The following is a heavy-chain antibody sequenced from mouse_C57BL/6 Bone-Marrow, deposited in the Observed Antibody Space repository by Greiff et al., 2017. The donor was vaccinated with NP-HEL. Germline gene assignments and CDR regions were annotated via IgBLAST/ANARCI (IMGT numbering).Heavy chain of an antibody. J-gene: IGHJ4*01. V-gene: IGHV5-12*01. D-gene: IGHD1-1*01. Sequence: DVKLVESGGGLVQPGGSLKLSCAASGFTFSDYYMYWVRQTPEKRLEWVAYISNGGGSTYYPDTVKGRFTISRDNAKNTLYLQMSRLKSEDTAMYYCARDYYGSTDAMDYWGQGTSVTVSS. CDR3: ARDYYGSTDAMDY. CDR1: GFTFSDYY. CDR2: ISNGGGST.